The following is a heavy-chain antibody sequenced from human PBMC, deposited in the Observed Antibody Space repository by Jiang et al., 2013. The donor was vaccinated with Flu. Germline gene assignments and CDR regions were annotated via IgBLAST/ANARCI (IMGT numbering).Heavy chain of an antibody. CDR3: ARAREAYDSSGYYRHTDWFDP. CDR1: GFIFSSYS. Sequence: QLVESGGGLVKPGGSLRLSCAASGFIFSSYSMNWVRQAPGKGLEWVSSITSRSSYIHYADSVKGRFTISRDNAKNSLYLQMNSLRAEDTAMYYCARAREAYDSSGYYRHTDWFDPWGQGTLVTVSS. D-gene: IGHD3-22*01. J-gene: IGHJ5*02. V-gene: IGHV3-21*01. CDR2: ITSRSSYI.